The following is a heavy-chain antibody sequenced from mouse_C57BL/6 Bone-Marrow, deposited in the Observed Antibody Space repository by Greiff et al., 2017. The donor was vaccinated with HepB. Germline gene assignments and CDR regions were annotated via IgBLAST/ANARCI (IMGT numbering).Heavy chain of an antibody. J-gene: IGHJ1*03. CDR1: GYTFTSYW. CDR2: IDPNSGGT. CDR3: ARSHHYYGSSHWYFDV. D-gene: IGHD1-1*01. V-gene: IGHV1-72*01. Sequence: QVQLQQPGAELVKPGASVKLSCKASGYTFTSYWMHWVKQRPGRGLEWIGRIDPNSGGTKYNEKFKSKATLTVDKPSSTAYMQLSSLTSEDSAVYYCARSHHYYGSSHWYFDVWGTGTTVTVSS.